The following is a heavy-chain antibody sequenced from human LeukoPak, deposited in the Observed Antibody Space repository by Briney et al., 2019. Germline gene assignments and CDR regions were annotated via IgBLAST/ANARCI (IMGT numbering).Heavy chain of an antibody. D-gene: IGHD1-26*01. Sequence: GGSLRLSCAASGFTFSSYGMNWVRQTPGKGLEWVSFISSSSGSIYYAHSVKGRFTISRDNAKNTLYLQMNSLRAEDTAVYYCARARGSARFDYWGQGTLVTVSS. CDR1: GFTFSSYG. CDR3: ARARGSARFDY. CDR2: ISSSSGSI. J-gene: IGHJ4*02. V-gene: IGHV3-21*01.